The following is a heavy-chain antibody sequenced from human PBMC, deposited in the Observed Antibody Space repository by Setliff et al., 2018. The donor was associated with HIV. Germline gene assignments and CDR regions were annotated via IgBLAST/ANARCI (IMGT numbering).Heavy chain of an antibody. CDR1: GDSISNYY. V-gene: IGHV4-4*09. CDR2: IYTTGST. J-gene: IGHJ5*02. D-gene: IGHD3-22*01. CDR3: AGQTYYYDNSGHNWFDP. Sequence: NPSETLSLTCTVSGDSISNYYWSWVRQPPGKGLEWIGYIYTTGSTNYNPSLKSRVTMSVDTSKNQFSLRLTSVTAADTAVYYCAGQTYYYDNSGHNWFDPWGQGTLVTVSS.